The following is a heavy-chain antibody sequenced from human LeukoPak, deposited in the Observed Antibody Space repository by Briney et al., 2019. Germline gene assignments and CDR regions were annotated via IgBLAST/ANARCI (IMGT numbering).Heavy chain of an antibody. D-gene: IGHD2-15*01. CDR2: IYISGST. CDR1: GGSVSSYY. V-gene: IGHV4-4*07. J-gene: IGHJ4*02. Sequence: SQCLSLTCTVSGGSVSSYYWSSIRQPAGKGLEWIGRIYISGSTNYNPPLKSRVTMSVDMSKNQFSLKLSSVTAADTAVYYCARGRKAAATRWWGHWGQGTLVTVSS. CDR3: ARGRKAAATRWWGH.